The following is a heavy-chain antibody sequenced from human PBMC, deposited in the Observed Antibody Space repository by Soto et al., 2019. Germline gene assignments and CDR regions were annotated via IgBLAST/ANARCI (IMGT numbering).Heavy chain of an antibody. CDR1: GFTFSSYA. CDR3: ATRGSGSYYDY. J-gene: IGHJ4*02. Sequence: EVQLLESGGGLVQPGGSLRLACAASGFTFSSYAMRWVRQAPVNGLEWVSAISGSGGKTYHADSMKGRFTISRDNSKNTLYLQMNSLRAEDTAVYYCATRGSGSYYDYWGPGTLVNVYS. CDR2: ISGSGGKT. D-gene: IGHD1-26*01. V-gene: IGHV3-23*01.